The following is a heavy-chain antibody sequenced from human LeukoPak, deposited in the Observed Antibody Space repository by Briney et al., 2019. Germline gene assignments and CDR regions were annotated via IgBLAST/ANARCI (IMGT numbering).Heavy chain of an antibody. V-gene: IGHV4-28*01. J-gene: IGHJ3*02. CDR3: ARNQAVAANRGAFDI. Sequence: PSETLSLTCAVSGYSISSNNWWACIRQPPGKGLEWIGDIYYSGNTYYNPYNPSLTSRVTMSVDTSKNQFSLKLDSVTEIDTAMYYCARNQAVAANRGAFDIWGQGTMVTVSS. CDR2: IYYSGNT. D-gene: IGHD6-19*01. CDR1: GYSISSNNW.